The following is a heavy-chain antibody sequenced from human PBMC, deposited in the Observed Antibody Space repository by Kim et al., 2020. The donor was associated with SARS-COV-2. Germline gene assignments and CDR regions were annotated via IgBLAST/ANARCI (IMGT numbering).Heavy chain of an antibody. CDR3: ARGMYSSGWYQGYYFDY. J-gene: IGHJ4*02. Sequence: KGRFPISRDKSKNTLDLQMNSLRAEDTAVYYCARGMYSSGWYQGYYFDYWGQGTLVTVSS. D-gene: IGHD6-19*01. V-gene: IGHV3-30*07.